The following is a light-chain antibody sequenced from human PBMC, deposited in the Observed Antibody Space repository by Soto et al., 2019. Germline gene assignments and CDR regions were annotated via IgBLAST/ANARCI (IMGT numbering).Light chain of an antibody. Sequence: DIQMTQSPSSLSASVGDRVTITCRASQDIRSWLAWYQQKPGKAPKLLMYDASSLQSGVPSRFSGSGSGTEFTLTISSLQPEDVATYYCQQSYSSPPTFGRGTKVDIK. V-gene: IGKV1-12*01. J-gene: IGKJ1*01. CDR2: DAS. CDR1: QDIRSW. CDR3: QQSYSSPPT.